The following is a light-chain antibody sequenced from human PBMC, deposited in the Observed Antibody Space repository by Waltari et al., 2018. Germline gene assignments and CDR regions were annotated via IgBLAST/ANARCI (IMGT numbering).Light chain of an antibody. J-gene: IGKJ5*01. V-gene: IGKV3-15*01. Sequence: EIVMTQSPATLSVSLGETATLSCRASQSVSSNVAWYQKKPGQAPRLLIDDASTRATSIPAKFRGSGSGTEFTLTISSLQSEDFAVYYCQQYNRWPPITFGHGTRLEIK. CDR1: QSVSSN. CDR2: DAS. CDR3: QQYNRWPPIT.